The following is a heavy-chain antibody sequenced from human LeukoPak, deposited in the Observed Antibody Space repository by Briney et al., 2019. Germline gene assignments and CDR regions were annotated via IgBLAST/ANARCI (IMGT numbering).Heavy chain of an antibody. Sequence: GESLKISCKGSGYIFTSYWIGWVRQMPGKGLEWMGIIYPGDSDTRYSPSFQGQVTISADKSISTAYLQWSSLKASDTAMYYCAARYCSSTSCYRDWYFDLWGRGTLVTVSS. CDR2: IYPGDSDT. CDR1: GYIFTSYW. D-gene: IGHD2-2*01. CDR3: AARYCSSTSCYRDWYFDL. J-gene: IGHJ2*01. V-gene: IGHV5-51*01.